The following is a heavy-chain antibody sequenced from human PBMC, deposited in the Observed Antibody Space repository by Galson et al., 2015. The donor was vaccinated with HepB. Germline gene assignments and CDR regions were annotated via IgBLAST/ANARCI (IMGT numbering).Heavy chain of an antibody. CDR1: GFTFSDYN. J-gene: IGHJ5*02. CDR2: IWYDGTIK. V-gene: IGHV3-33*01. CDR3: ARDGRRGDLDP. D-gene: IGHD3-16*01. Sequence: SLRLSCAASGFTFSDYNMHWLRQSPGKGLEWVAVIWYDGTIKYYADSVKGRFTISRDNSKNTLYLQMNRLRAADTAVYSCARDGRRGDLDPWGQGTLVTVSS.